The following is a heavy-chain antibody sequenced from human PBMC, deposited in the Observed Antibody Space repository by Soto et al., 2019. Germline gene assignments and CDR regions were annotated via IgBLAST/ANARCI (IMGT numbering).Heavy chain of an antibody. D-gene: IGHD2-15*01. CDR2: IIPILGIA. V-gene: IGHV1-69*04. J-gene: IGHJ4*02. Sequence: VKVSCKASGGTFSSYTISWVRQAPGQGLEWMGRIIPILGIANYAQKFQGRVTITADKSTSTAYMELSSLRSEDTAVYYCARDCSGGSCELDYWGQGTLVTVSS. CDR1: GGTFSSYT. CDR3: ARDCSGGSCELDY.